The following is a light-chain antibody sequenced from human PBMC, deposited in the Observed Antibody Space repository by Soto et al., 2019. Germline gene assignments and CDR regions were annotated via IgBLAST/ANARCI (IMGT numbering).Light chain of an antibody. CDR3: SSYAGSSNV. Sequence: SALTQPPSASGSPGQSVAISCTGTSSDVGGYNYVSWYQQHPGKAPKLMIYEVNKRPSGVPDRFSGSKSGNTASLTVSGFQAEDEADYYCSSYAGSSNVFGTGTKVTVL. CDR1: SSDVGGYNY. CDR2: EVN. J-gene: IGLJ1*01. V-gene: IGLV2-8*01.